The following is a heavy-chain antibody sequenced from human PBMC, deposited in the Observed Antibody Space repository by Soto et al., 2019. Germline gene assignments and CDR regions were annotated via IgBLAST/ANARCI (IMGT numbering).Heavy chain of an antibody. V-gene: IGHV3-30*18. CDR2: ISYDGSNK. Sequence: QVQLVESGGGVVQPGRSLRLSCAASGFTFSSYGMHWVRQAPGKGLEWVAVISYDGSNKYYADSVKGRFTISRDNSKNPLYLQMNSLRAEDTAVDYCAKDSGAEKTGVVPAGILDYWGQGTLVTVSS. J-gene: IGHJ4*02. CDR3: AKDSGAEKTGVVPAGILDY. D-gene: IGHD2-2*01. CDR1: GFTFSSYG.